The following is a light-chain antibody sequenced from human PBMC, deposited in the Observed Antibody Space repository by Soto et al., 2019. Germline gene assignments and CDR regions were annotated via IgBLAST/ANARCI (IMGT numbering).Light chain of an antibody. CDR1: QSVSSY. Sequence: EVVLTQSPATLSLSPGERATLSCRASQSVSSYLAWYQQNPGQAPRLLIYGASSRAAGTPARFSGSGSGTDFPLTVTRLELEDFAVYYRQQRRDWPWSMTFGQGTRLDIK. J-gene: IGKJ5*01. CDR2: GAS. CDR3: QQRRDWPWSMT. V-gene: IGKV3-11*01.